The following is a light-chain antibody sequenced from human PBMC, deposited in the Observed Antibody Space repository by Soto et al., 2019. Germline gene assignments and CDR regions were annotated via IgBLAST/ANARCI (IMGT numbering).Light chain of an antibody. V-gene: IGKV3-20*01. Sequence: ENVLTQSPGTLSLSPGERATLSCRASQTVSSYLTWYQQRPGQAPRLLISGAPRRATGIPDRFSGSGSGTDFTLTISRLEPEDFALYYCQQYGTSPITFGQGTRLEIK. CDR2: GAP. J-gene: IGKJ5*01. CDR3: QQYGTSPIT. CDR1: QTVSSY.